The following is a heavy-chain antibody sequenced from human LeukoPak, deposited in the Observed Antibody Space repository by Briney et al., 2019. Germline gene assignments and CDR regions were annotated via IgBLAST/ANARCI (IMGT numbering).Heavy chain of an antibody. Sequence: SETLSLTCAVYGGSFSGYYWSWIRQPPGKGLEWSGEINHSGSTNYNPSLKSRVTISVDTSKNQFSLKLSSVTAADTAVYYCARGKRGKGLKTYYYDSSGYWPIDYWGQGTLVTVSS. V-gene: IGHV4-34*01. J-gene: IGHJ4*02. CDR3: ARGKRGKGLKTYYYDSSGYWPIDY. D-gene: IGHD3-22*01. CDR1: GGSFSGYY. CDR2: INHSGST.